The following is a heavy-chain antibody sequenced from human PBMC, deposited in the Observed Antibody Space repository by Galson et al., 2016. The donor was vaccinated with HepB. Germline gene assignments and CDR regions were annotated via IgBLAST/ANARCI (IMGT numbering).Heavy chain of an antibody. CDR3: AKVTDSGWYGALDY. Sequence: SLRLSCAASGFSFMSYAMSWVRQAPGKGLEWVSAISGSGVSTYYIDYVKGRFTVSSATSKDTLYLQMNSLRAEDTAIYYCAKVTDSGWYGALDYWGQGALVTVSS. CDR1: GFSFMSYA. D-gene: IGHD6-13*01. J-gene: IGHJ4*02. V-gene: IGHV3-23*01. CDR2: ISGSGVST.